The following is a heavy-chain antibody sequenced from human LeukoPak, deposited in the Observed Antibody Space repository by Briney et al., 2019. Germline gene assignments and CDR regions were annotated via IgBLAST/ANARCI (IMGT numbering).Heavy chain of an antibody. D-gene: IGHD1-26*01. CDR3: ATEWADAFDI. J-gene: IGHJ3*02. CDR1: GATFSRHS. Sequence: SVKVSCKASGATFSRHSLYWVRQGPGQGLERMGRIISVFGTTNYAQKFQGRLTISADESSRTAYMELSSLRSKDPAVYFCATEWADAFDIWGQGTMVTVSS. CDR2: IISVFGTT. V-gene: IGHV1-69*13.